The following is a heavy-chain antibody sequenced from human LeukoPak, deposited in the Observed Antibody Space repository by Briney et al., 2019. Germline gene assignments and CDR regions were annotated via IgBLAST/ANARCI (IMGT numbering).Heavy chain of an antibody. CDR3: ARVWLRGFYFDY. Sequence: GGSLRLSRAASGSTFSDYYMSWIRQAPGKGLGWVSYISISGSTIYYADSVRGRFTISRDHAKNSLYLQMNSLRAEDTAVYYCARVWLRGFYFDYWGQGTLVTVSS. D-gene: IGHD5-12*01. CDR1: GSTFSDYY. J-gene: IGHJ4*02. CDR2: ISISGSTI. V-gene: IGHV3-11*01.